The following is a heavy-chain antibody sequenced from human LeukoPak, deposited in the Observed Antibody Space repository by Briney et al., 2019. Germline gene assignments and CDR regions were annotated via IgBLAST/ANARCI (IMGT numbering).Heavy chain of an antibody. CDR1: GFTFSNNW. CDR2: IKPDGSEK. J-gene: IGHJ3*02. V-gene: IGHV3-7*01. CDR3: ATFSSGKYPKEPFNI. D-gene: IGHD4-23*01. Sequence: PGGSLRLSCAASGFTFSNNWMSWVRQTPGKGLEWVAKIKPDGSEKSYVDSVKGRFTISRDNAKNTLYLQMSGLRPEDTALYYCATFSSGKYPKEPFNIWGQGTMVTVSS.